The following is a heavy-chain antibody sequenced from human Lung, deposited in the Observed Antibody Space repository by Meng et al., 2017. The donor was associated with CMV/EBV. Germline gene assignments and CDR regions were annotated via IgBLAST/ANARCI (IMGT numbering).Heavy chain of an antibody. D-gene: IGHD3-10*01. Sequence: GSLRLSCTVSGGSISSSNYFWGWIRQPPGKGLEWIGIIYYTGSTYYNPSLESRVAISVDTSKNQFSLRLTSVTAADTAVYFCASLWFEYEDPVYYFDYWGQGTLVXVSS. CDR1: GGSISSSNYF. J-gene: IGHJ4*02. CDR3: ASLWFEYEDPVYYFDY. V-gene: IGHV4-39*07. CDR2: IYYTGST.